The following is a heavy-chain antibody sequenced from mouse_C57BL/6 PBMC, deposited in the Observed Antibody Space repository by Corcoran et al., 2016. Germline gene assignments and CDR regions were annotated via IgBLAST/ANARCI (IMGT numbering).Heavy chain of an antibody. CDR2: INTYSGVP. J-gene: IGHJ3*01. CDR1: GYTFTTYG. Sequence: QIQLVQSGPELKKPGETVKISCKASGYTFTTYGMSWVKQAPGKGLKWMGWINTYSGVPTYADDFKGRFAFSLETSASTDYLQINNLKNEDTATYFCARSYYDYDQVWFAYWGQGTLVTVSA. D-gene: IGHD2-4*01. CDR3: ARSYYDYDQVWFAY. V-gene: IGHV9-3*01.